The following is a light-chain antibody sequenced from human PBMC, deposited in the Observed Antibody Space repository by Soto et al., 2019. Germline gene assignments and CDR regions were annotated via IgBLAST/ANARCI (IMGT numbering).Light chain of an antibody. CDR2: GAS. J-gene: IGKJ5*01. CDR1: QSVSSNY. CDR3: QQYGSSPPIT. Sequence: EIVLTQSPGTLSSSPGERITLSCRAIQSVSSNYLAWYQQKPGQAPRLLIYGASSRATGIPDRFSCSGSGTDFTLTISRLEPEDFAVYYCQQYGSSPPITFGQGTRLEIK. V-gene: IGKV3-20*01.